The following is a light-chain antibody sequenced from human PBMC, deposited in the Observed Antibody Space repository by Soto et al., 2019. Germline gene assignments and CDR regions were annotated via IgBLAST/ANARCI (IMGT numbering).Light chain of an antibody. J-gene: IGLJ2*01. CDR2: EGS. V-gene: IGLV2-23*01. CDR1: SSDVGSYNL. Sequence: QSALTQPASVSGSPGQSITISCTGTSSDVGSYNLVSWYQQHPGKAPKLMIYEGSKRPLGVSNRFSGSESGNTASLTISGLQAEDEADYYCCSYAGSSTVVFGGGTKVTVL. CDR3: CSYAGSSTVV.